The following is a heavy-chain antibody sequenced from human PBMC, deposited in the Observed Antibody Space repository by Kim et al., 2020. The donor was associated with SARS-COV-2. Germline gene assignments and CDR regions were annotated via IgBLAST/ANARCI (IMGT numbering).Heavy chain of an antibody. D-gene: IGHD2-2*01. CDR1: GYTFTGYY. V-gene: IGHV1-2*06. J-gene: IGHJ4*02. CDR2: INPNSGGT. CDR3: ARDLQDDIVVVPTPY. Sequence: ASVKVSCKASGYTFTGYYMHWVRQAPGQGLEWMGRINPNSGGTNYAQKFQGRVTMTRDTSISTAYMELSRLRSDDTAVYYCARDLQDDIVVVPTPYWGQGTLVTVSS.